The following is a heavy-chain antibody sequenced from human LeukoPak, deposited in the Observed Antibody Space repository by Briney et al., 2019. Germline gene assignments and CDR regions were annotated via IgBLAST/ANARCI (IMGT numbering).Heavy chain of an antibody. CDR3: ARGRSSGWPQHFDY. Sequence: RRSPRLSCAASGFSFSNYATHWVRQAPGKGLEWVALIWYDGSEKFYADSVKGRFTISRDNSKNTLYLQMNSLRAADTAVYYWARGRSSGWPQHFDYWGQGTMLSDCS. CDR2: IWYDGSEK. J-gene: IGHJ4*02. CDR1: GFSFSNYA. V-gene: IGHV3-33*01. D-gene: IGHD6-19*01.